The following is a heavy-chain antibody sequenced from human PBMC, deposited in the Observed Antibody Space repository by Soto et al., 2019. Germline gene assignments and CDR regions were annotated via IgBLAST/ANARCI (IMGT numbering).Heavy chain of an antibody. CDR2: TRNKANSYTT. CDR1: GFTFSDHY. J-gene: IGHJ3*02. V-gene: IGHV3-72*01. Sequence: GGSLRLSCAASGFTFSDHYMDWVRQAPGKGLEWVGRTRNKANSYTTEYAAFVKGRFTISRDDSKNSLYLQMNSLKTEDTAVYYCARGPSYYYDSSGYYAFDIWGQGTMVTVSS. D-gene: IGHD3-22*01. CDR3: ARGPSYYYDSSGYYAFDI.